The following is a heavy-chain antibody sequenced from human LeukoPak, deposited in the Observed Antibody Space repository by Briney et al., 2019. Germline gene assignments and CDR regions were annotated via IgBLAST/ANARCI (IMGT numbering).Heavy chain of an antibody. V-gene: IGHV3-30-3*01. J-gene: IGHJ4*02. CDR2: ISYDGSNK. Sequence: PGRSLRLSCAASGFTFSSYAMHWVRQAPGKGLEWVAVISYDGSNKYYADSVKGRFTISRDNSKNTLYLQMNSLRAEDTAVYYCARGVGSSWGQGTLVTVSS. CDR3: ARGVGSS. D-gene: IGHD6-13*01. CDR1: GFTFSSYA.